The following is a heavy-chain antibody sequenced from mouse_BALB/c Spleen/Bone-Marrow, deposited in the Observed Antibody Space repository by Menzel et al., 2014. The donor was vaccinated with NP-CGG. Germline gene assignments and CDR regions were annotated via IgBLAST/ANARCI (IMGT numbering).Heavy chain of an antibody. V-gene: IGHV5-9-2*01. D-gene: IGHD2-4*01. CDR3: ARHAYYDQTEVSFVY. CDR1: GFSFSNYG. J-gene: IGHJ3*01. CDR2: ISDDGRYT. Sequence: EVMLVESGGGLVKSGGSLKLSCAASGFSFSNYGMSWVRQTPEKRLEWVATISDDGRYTFYSDSVKGRFTISRDNAKNNLYLQLSSLRSEDTALYYCARHAYYDQTEVSFVYWGQGTLVTVSA.